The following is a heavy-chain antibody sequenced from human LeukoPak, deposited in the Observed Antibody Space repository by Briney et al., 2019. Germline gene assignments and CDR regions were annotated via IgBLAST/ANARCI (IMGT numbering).Heavy chain of an antibody. D-gene: IGHD3-9*01. J-gene: IGHJ5*02. CDR3: ARDGAVRYFDWLPKYNWFDP. CDR1: GFTFDDYG. Sequence: PGGSLRLSCAASGFTFDDYGMSWVRQAPGKGLEWVSGINWNGGSTGYADSVKGRFTISRDNAKNSLYLQMNSLRAEDTALYHRARDGAVRYFDWLPKYNWFDPWGQGTLVTVSS. CDR2: INWNGGST. V-gene: IGHV3-20*01.